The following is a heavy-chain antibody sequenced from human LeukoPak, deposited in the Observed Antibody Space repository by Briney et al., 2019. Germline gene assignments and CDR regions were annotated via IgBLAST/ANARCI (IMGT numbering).Heavy chain of an antibody. CDR3: ARDHRGINPYSSGWLPFDS. V-gene: IGHV3-21*01. CDR2: VSSSSTYI. D-gene: IGHD6-19*01. CDR1: GFTFSNYW. J-gene: IGHJ4*02. Sequence: GGSLRLSCAASGFTFSNYWMSWVRQAPGKGLEWVSSVSSSSTYISYADSVKGRFTISRDNAKNSLDLQMNSLRAEDTAVYYCARDHRGINPYSSGWLPFDSWGQGTLVTVSS.